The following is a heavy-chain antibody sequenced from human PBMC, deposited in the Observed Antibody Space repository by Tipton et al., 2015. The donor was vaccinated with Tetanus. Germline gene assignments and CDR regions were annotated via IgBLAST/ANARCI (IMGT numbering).Heavy chain of an antibody. J-gene: IGHJ5*02. V-gene: IGHV3-23*01. Sequence: SLRLSCAASGFTFSNYAMAWVRQAPGKGLEWVSGISVRGSHTYYADPVKGRFSISRDNSKNTVYLQMNSLRDEDTAVYYCAKGPASRGWFDPWGRGTLVSVSS. CDR1: GFTFSNYA. CDR2: ISVRGSHT. CDR3: AKGPASRGWFDP.